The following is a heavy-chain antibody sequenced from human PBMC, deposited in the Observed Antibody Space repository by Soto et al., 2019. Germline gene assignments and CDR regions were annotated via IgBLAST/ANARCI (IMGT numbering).Heavy chain of an antibody. J-gene: IGHJ6*02. V-gene: IGHV4-4*07. CDR2: IYTSGST. D-gene: IGHD3-10*01. CDR1: PGAIVSYH. Sequence: SGTLGDTCSLSPGAIVSYHWRGIRQIAGKGLEWIGRIYTSGSTNYNPSLNSGATMSVDTSKNQLSTKLSSVTAADTAVYYCARVERITMVRGAMDVWGQGTTVT. CDR3: ARVERITMVRGAMDV.